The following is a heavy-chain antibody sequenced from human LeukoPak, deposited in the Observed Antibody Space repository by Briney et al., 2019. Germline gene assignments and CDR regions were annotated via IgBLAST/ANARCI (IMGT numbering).Heavy chain of an antibody. Sequence: GASVKVSCKASGYTFTRYGISWVRQAPGQGLEWMGGIIPIFGTANYAQKFQGRVTITADESTSTAYMELSSLRSEDTAVYYCARAGRAVAGRGPPYYYYMDVWGKGTTVTISS. D-gene: IGHD6-19*01. CDR1: GYTFTRYG. CDR3: ARAGRAVAGRGPPYYYYMDV. CDR2: IIPIFGTA. V-gene: IGHV1-69*13. J-gene: IGHJ6*03.